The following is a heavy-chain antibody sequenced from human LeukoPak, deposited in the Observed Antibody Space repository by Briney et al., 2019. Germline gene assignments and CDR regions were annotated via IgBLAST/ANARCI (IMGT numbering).Heavy chain of an antibody. CDR2: ISYDGSNK. D-gene: IGHD2-2*01. V-gene: IGHV3-30*03. J-gene: IGHJ4*02. CDR1: GFTFSSYD. CDR3: ARGGYIPAARYYFDY. Sequence: PGGSPRLSCAASGFTFSSYDMHWVRQAPGKGLEWVAVISYDGSNKNYADSVKGRFTISRDKSKTTLYLQMSSLRAEDTAVYYCARGGYIPAARYYFDYWGQGTLVTVSS.